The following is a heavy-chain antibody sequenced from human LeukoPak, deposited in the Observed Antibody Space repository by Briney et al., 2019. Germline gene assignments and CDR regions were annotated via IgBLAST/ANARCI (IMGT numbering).Heavy chain of an antibody. CDR1: GGTFSSYA. CDR3: GTLLSNGPFDY. Sequence: ASVKVSCKASGGTFSSYAISWVRQAPGQGLEWMGWMYPNSGATRYAQKFQGRVTMTRDTSISTAYIELSRLTSDDTAVYYCGTLLSNGPFDYWGQGTLVTVSS. J-gene: IGHJ4*02. V-gene: IGHV1-2*02. CDR2: MYPNSGAT.